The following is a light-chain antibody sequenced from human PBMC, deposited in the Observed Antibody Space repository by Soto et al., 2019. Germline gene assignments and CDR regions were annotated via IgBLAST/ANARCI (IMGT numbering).Light chain of an antibody. CDR3: SSYTSTSTPLI. V-gene: IGLV2-14*01. CDR1: SSDIGAYDY. Sequence: QSALTQPASVSGSPGQSITISCSGSSSDIGAYDYVSWYQQHPGKAPKLLIYEVTSRPSGVSHRFSGSKSGNTASLSISVLQLEDDADYYCSSYTSTSTPLIFGGWTKVTVL. CDR2: EVT. J-gene: IGLJ2*01.